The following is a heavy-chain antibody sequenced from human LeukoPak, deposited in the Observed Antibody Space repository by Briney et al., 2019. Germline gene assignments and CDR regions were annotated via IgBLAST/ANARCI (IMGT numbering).Heavy chain of an antibody. CDR2: ISYDGSNK. J-gene: IGHJ4*02. CDR1: GFTFSSYG. D-gene: IGHD6-19*01. V-gene: IGHV3-30*03. Sequence: GGSLRLSCAASGFTFSSYGMHWVRQAPGKGLEWVAVISYDGSNKYYADSVKGRFTISRDNSKNTLYLQMNSLRAEDTAVYYCASWPGGWYGEDSWGQGTLVTVSS. CDR3: ASWPGGWYGEDS.